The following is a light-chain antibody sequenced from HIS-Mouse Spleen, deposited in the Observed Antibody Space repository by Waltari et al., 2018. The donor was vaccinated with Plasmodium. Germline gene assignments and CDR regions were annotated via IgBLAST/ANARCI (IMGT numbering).Light chain of an antibody. CDR2: EDS. Sequence: SYELTQPPSVSVSPGHTASITCSGDALPKKYAHWSQQKSGQAPVLVIYEDSKRPSGIPERFSGSSSGTMATLTISGAQVEDEADYYCYSTDSSGNHRVFGGGTKLTVL. V-gene: IGLV3-10*01. CDR1: ALPKKY. J-gene: IGLJ3*02. CDR3: YSTDSSGNHRV.